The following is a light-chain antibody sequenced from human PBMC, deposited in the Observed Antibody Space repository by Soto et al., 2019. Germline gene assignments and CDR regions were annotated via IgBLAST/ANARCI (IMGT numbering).Light chain of an antibody. CDR1: SSDVGGYNY. Sequence: QSALTQPRSVSGSPGQSVTISCTGTSSDVGGYNYVSWYQQHPGKAPKVMIYDVSRRPSGVPDRFSGSKSGNTASLTISGLQAEDEADYYCCSYAGSVLFGGGTKLTVL. CDR2: DVS. V-gene: IGLV2-11*01. J-gene: IGLJ2*01. CDR3: CSYAGSVL.